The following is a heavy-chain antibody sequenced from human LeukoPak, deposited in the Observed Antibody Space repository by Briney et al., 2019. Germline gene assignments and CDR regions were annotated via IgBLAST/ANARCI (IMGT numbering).Heavy chain of an antibody. CDR2: ISGSGGSK. Sequence: GGSLRLSCAASGFTFSSYAMSWVRQAPEKGLEWVSSISGSGGSKWFADTVKGRFTISRDNSENTLYLQMNRLRAEDTALYYCAKESSVAGAGLLDYWGQGTLVTVSS. V-gene: IGHV3-23*01. CDR1: GFTFSSYA. D-gene: IGHD6-19*01. J-gene: IGHJ4*02. CDR3: AKESSVAGAGLLDY.